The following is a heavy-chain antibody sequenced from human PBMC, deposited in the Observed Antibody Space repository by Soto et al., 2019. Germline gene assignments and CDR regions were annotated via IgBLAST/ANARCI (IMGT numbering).Heavy chain of an antibody. Sequence: ASVKVSCKASGGTFSSYAISWVRQAPGQGLEWMGGIIPIFGTANYAQKFQGRVTITADKSTSTAYMELSSLRSEDTAVYYCARPRMATVTYNWFDPWGQGTLVTVSS. J-gene: IGHJ5*02. CDR3: ARPRMATVTYNWFDP. V-gene: IGHV1-69*06. CDR2: IIPIFGTA. CDR1: GGTFSSYA. D-gene: IGHD4-4*01.